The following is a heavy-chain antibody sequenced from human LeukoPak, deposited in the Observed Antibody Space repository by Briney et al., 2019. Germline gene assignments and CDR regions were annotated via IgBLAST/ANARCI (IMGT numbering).Heavy chain of an antibody. D-gene: IGHD1-20*01. CDR3: ARGRGRITGTRKKYNWFDP. J-gene: IGHJ5*02. CDR2: LHTSGST. Sequence: SETLSLTCTVSGGSISSYYWSWIRQPAGEGLEWIGRLHTSGSTHYNPSLKSRVTMSVDTSKNQFSLKLSSVTAADTAVYYCARGRGRITGTRKKYNWFDPWGQGTLVTVSS. V-gene: IGHV4-4*07. CDR1: GGSISSYY.